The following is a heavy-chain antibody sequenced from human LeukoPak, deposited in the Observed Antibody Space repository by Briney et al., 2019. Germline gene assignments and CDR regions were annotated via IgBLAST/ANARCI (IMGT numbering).Heavy chain of an antibody. CDR3: ARIGVY. J-gene: IGHJ4*02. V-gene: IGHV3-30-3*01. CDR1: GFTFSSYA. D-gene: IGHD3-10*01. Sequence: GGSLRLSCAASGFTFSSYAVHWVRQAPGKGLEWVAVISYDGSNKYYADSVKGRFTISRDNSKNTLYLQMNSLRAEDTAVYYCARIGVYWGQGTLVTVSS. CDR2: ISYDGSNK.